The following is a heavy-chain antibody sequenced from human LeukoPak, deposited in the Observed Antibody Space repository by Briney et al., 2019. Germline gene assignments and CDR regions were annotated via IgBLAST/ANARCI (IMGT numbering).Heavy chain of an antibody. CDR3: ARGAGLDY. J-gene: IGHJ4*02. V-gene: IGHV4-61*08. CDR2: IYYSGST. CDR1: GGSISSGGYY. Sequence: SQTLSLTCAVSGGSISSGGYYWSGIRQPPGKGLEWIGYIYYSGSTNYNPSLQSRVTISVDTSKNQFSLKLSSVTAADTAVYYCARGAGLDYWGQGTLVTVSS.